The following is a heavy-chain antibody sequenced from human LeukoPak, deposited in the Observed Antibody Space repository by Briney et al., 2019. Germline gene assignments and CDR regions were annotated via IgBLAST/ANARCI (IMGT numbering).Heavy chain of an antibody. V-gene: IGHV3-7*01. D-gene: IGHD7-27*01. CDR3: ARDPAWGAIDY. CDR2: MNEDGSGT. J-gene: IGHJ4*02. CDR1: GFSIGSSW. Sequence: GGSLRLSCAVSGFSIGSSWMSWVRQTPGKGLEWVADMNEDGSGTYYVDSVKGRFTVSRDNAQNSVYLQMNSLRVEGTGVYYCARDPAWGAIDYWGQGTLVTVSS.